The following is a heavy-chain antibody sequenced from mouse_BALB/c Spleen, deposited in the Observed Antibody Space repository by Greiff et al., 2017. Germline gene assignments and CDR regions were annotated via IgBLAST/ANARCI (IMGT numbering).Heavy chain of an antibody. V-gene: IGHV5-9-4*01. CDR3: ARDQVYDSMDY. D-gene: IGHD3-2*02. CDR2: ISSGGSYT. J-gene: IGHJ4*01. Sequence: EVQGVESGGGLVKPGGSLKLSCAASGFTFSSYAMSWVRQSPEKRLEWVAEISSGGSYTYYPDTVTGRFIISRDNAKNTLYLEMSSLRTEDTAMYYCARDQVYDSMDYWGQGTSVTVAS. CDR1: GFTFSSYA.